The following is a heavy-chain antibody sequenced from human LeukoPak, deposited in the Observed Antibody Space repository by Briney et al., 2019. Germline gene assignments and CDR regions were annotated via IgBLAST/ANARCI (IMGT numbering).Heavy chain of an antibody. D-gene: IGHD1-14*01. CDR3: AREYHRWEPGYFDY. Sequence: ASVKVSCKASGYTFTCYYMHWMRQAPGQGLEWMGWINPNSGGTNYAQKFQGWVTMTRDTSISTAYMELSRLRSDDTAVYYCAREYHRWEPGYFDYWGQGTLVTVSS. CDR2: INPNSGGT. CDR1: GYTFTCYY. J-gene: IGHJ4*02. V-gene: IGHV1-2*04.